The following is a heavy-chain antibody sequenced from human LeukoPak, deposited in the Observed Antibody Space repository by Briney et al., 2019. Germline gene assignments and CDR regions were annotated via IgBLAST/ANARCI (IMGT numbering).Heavy chain of an antibody. V-gene: IGHV3-7*01. CDR2: INRDGSKK. J-gene: IGHJ4*02. D-gene: IGHD3/OR15-3a*01. CDR3: VREIFGLDY. CDR1: GFTFSSYW. Sequence: GGSLRLSCAASGFTFSSYWMNWVRQAPGKGLEWVANINRDGSKKYYVDSVKGRFTISRDNAKNSLYLQMNSLRAEDAAVYHCVREIFGLDYWGQGTLVTVSS.